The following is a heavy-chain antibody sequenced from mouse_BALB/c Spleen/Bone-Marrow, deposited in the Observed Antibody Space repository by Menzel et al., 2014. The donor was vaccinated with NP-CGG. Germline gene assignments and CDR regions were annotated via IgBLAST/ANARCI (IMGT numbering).Heavy chain of an antibody. Sequence: EVQLVESGGGLVQPGGSLILSCAPSGFTFTDYYMSWVRQPPGKALEWLAFIRNKANGYTTEYSASVKGRFTISRDNSQSILYLQMNTLRAEDSATYYCARDMGLLRFDYWGHGTTLTVSS. J-gene: IGHJ2*01. V-gene: IGHV7-3*02. CDR3: ARDMGLLRFDY. D-gene: IGHD1-1*01. CDR1: GFTFTDYY. CDR2: IRNKANGYTT.